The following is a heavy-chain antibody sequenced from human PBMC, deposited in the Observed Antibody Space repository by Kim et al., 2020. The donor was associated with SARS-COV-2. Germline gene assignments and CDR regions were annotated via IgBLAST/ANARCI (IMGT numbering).Heavy chain of an antibody. CDR3: ARDTSYPQYCSSTSCFKSGVDY. CDR1: GYSFTSYW. J-gene: IGHJ4*02. CDR2: IDPSDSYT. V-gene: IGHV5-10-1*01. D-gene: IGHD2-2*01. Sequence: GESLKISCKGSGYSFTSYWISWVRQMPGKGLEWMGRIDPSDSYTNYSPSFQGHVTISADKSISTAYLQWSSLKASDTAMYYCARDTSYPQYCSSTSCFKSGVDYWGQGTLVTVSS.